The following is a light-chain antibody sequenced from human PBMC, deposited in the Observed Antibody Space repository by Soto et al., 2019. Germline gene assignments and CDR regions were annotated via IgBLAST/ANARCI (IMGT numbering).Light chain of an antibody. CDR3: SSYTSSSTYV. CDR2: EVS. Sequence: QSELTQPASVSGSPGQSITISCTGTSSDVGGYNYVSWYQQHPGKAPKLMIYEVSNRPPGVSNRFSGSKSGNTASLTISGLQAEDEADYYCSSYTSSSTYVFGTGTKVTVL. CDR1: SSDVGGYNY. V-gene: IGLV2-14*01. J-gene: IGLJ1*01.